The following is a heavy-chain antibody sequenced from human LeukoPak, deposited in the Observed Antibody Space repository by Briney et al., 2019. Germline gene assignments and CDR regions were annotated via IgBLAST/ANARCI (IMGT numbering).Heavy chain of an antibody. V-gene: IGHV1-2*02. D-gene: IGHD2-2*01. CDR2: INPNSGGT. CDR1: GYTFTGYY. Sequence: ASVKVSCKASGYTFTGYYMHWVRQAPGQGLEWMGWINPNSGGTNYAQKFQGRVTMTRDTSISTAYMELSRLRSDDTAVYYCARVRPDIVVVPAAIRYYYYMDVWGKGTTVTVSS. J-gene: IGHJ6*03. CDR3: ARVRPDIVVVPAAIRYYYYMDV.